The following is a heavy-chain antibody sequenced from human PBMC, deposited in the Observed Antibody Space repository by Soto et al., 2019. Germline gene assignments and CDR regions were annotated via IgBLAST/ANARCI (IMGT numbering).Heavy chain of an antibody. V-gene: IGHV1-18*04. D-gene: IGHD3-10*01. CDR1: GYTFTSYY. J-gene: IGHJ6*02. CDR2: INTHNGNT. Sequence: ASVKVSCKASGYTFTSYYMHWVRQAPGQGLEWMGWINTHNGNTNYAQNLQGRVIMTADTSTSTAYMELRSLRSDDTAVYYCTGEGSAPYYYYGMDAWGQGTTVTVSS. CDR3: TGEGSAPYYYYGMDA.